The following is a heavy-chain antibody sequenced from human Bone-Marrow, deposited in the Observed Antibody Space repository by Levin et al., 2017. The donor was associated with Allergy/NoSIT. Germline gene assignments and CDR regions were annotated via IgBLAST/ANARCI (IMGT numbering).Heavy chain of an antibody. CDR2: ISGSGDTT. CDR3: AKAFPWYDP. J-gene: IGHJ5*02. Sequence: PGGSLRLSCAASGFTFTDYAMSWVRQAPGKGLEWVSAISGSGDTTHYAESVKGRFTTSRDNSKNTLYLQMNSLRADDTAVYYCAKAFPWYDPWGQGTLVTVSS. V-gene: IGHV3-23*01. CDR1: GFTFTDYA.